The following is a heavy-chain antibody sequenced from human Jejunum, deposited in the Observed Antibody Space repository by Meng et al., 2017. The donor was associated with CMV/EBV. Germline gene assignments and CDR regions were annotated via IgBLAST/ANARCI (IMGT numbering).Heavy chain of an antibody. V-gene: IGHV4-59*01. J-gene: IGHJ4*02. CDR3: ARDLGTGLVDY. CDR2: VYYSGTT. Sequence: LTCNVSGVSISAYYWSWIRQSPGKGLEYMGYVYYSGTTNYNPSLKSRVTISIDTSKNHFSLKLTSVTAADTAIYYCARDLGTGLVDYWGQGTLVTVSS. D-gene: IGHD1-1*01. CDR1: GVSISAYY.